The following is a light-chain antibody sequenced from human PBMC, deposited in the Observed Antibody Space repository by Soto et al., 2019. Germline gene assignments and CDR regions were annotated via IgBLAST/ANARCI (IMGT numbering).Light chain of an antibody. CDR2: DAS. J-gene: IGKJ1*01. V-gene: IGKV3D-20*01. CDR1: QILTSNA. Sequence: EIVLTQSPATLSVSPGERPTLSCRASQILTSNAFAWYQQQPGHPPTPLIYDASSTRPGIPDRFSGSGSGTDVTLTISSLEPEDFAVYYCRQHGSSPQWTFGQGTKVDIK. CDR3: RQHGSSPQWT.